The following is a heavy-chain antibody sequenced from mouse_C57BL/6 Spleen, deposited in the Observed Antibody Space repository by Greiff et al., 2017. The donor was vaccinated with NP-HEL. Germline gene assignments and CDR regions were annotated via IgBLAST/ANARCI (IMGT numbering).Heavy chain of an antibody. V-gene: IGHV1-26*01. D-gene: IGHD1-2*01. J-gene: IGHJ2*01. CDR1: GYTFTDYY. CDR3: ARSGKLRPFFDY. Sequence: VQLQQSGPELVKPGASVKISCKASGYTFTDYYMNWVKQSHGKSLEWIGDINPNNGGTSYNQKFKGKATLTVDKSSSTAYMELRSLTSEDSAVYYCARSGKLRPFFDYWGQGTTLTVSS. CDR2: INPNNGGT.